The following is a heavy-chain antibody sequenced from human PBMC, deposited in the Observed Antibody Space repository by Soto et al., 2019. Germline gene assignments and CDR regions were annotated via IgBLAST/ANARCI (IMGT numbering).Heavy chain of an antibody. Sequence: GGSLRLSCAASGFTFSSYSMNWVRQAPGKGLEWASSISSSSSYIYYADSVKGRFTISRDNAKNSLYLQMNSLRAEDTAVYYCARMSRDGYNFYYFDYWGQGTLVTVSS. CDR2: ISSSSSYI. D-gene: IGHD5-12*01. V-gene: IGHV3-21*01. J-gene: IGHJ4*02. CDR3: ARMSRDGYNFYYFDY. CDR1: GFTFSSYS.